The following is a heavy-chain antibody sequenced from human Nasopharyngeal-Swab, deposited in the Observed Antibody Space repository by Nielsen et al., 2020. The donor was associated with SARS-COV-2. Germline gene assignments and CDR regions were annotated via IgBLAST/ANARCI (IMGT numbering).Heavy chain of an antibody. CDR2: INHSGGT. CDR3: ARGIDYDILTGYWGIGYYYYYMDV. J-gene: IGHJ6*03. CDR1: GGSFSGYY. V-gene: IGHV4-34*01. D-gene: IGHD3-9*01. Sequence: SETLSLTCAVYGGSFSGYYWSWIRQPPGKGLEWIGEINHSGGTNYNPSLKSRVTISVDTSKNQFSLKLSSVTAADAAVYYCARGIDYDILTGYWGIGYYYYYMDVWGKGTTVTVSS.